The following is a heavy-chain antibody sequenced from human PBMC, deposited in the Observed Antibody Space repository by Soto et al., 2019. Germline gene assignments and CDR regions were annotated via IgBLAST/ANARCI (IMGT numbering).Heavy chain of an antibody. D-gene: IGHD2-21*02. Sequence: QVQLQESGPGLVKPSGTLSLTCSVSCGSIRSSSWWTWLRQSPGKGLEWIGEIYHAGSPNYNPSFQSRVTISADTSKNFFSLRLTSVTAADTAISYCARASSFRGDFHVWGQGTAVTISS. CDR3: ARASSFRGDFHV. CDR2: IYHAGSP. J-gene: IGHJ3*01. CDR1: CGSIRSSSW. V-gene: IGHV4-4*02.